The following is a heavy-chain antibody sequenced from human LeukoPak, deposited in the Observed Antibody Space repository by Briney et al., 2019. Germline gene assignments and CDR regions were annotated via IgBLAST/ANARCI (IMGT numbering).Heavy chain of an antibody. CDR2: ISSSGSTI. CDR3: ARAPRGYYDCAFDI. Sequence: GGSLRLSCAASGFTFSSYEMNWVRQAPGKGLEWVSYISSSGSTIYYADSVKGRFTISRDNAKNSLYLQMNSLRAEDTAVYYCARAPRGYYDCAFDIWGRGTMVTVSS. CDR1: GFTFSSYE. V-gene: IGHV3-48*03. D-gene: IGHD3-22*01. J-gene: IGHJ3*02.